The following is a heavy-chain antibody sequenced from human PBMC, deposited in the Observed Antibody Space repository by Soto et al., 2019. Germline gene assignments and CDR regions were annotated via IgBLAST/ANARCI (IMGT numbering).Heavy chain of an antibody. V-gene: IGHV2-5*01. CDR1: GFSLSTSGVG. J-gene: IGHJ4*02. Sequence: QITLKESGPTLVKPTQTLTLTCTFSGFSLSTSGVGVGWIRQPPGKALEWLALIYWNDDKRYSPSLKSRLTITKDSSKNQVVLTMTNMDPVDTATYYCAHNQRSGYIRRGYFDYWGQGTLVTVSS. CDR3: AHNQRSGYIRRGYFDY. D-gene: IGHD5-12*01. CDR2: IYWNDDK.